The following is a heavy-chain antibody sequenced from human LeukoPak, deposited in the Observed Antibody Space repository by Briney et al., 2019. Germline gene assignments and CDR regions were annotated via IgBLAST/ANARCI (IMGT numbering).Heavy chain of an antibody. J-gene: IGHJ3*02. CDR2: IWYDGSNK. CDR3: ARVTFGVGGDAFDI. V-gene: IGHV3-30*19. CDR1: GFTFSSYG. Sequence: GGSLRLSCAASGFTFSSYGMHWVRQAPGKGLEWVAVIWYDGSNKYYADSVKGRFTISRDNSKNTLYLQMNSLRAEDTAVYYCARVTFGVGGDAFDIWGQGTMVTVSS. D-gene: IGHD3-3*01.